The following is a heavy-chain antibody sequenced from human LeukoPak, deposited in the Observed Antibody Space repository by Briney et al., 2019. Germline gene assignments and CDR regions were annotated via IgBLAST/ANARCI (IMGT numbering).Heavy chain of an antibody. J-gene: IGHJ4*02. CDR1: GASINDNNYY. Sequence: SETLSLTCTVSGASINDNNYYWGWIRQPPGKGLEWIGSVFYTGSTYYNPSLKSRVTISIDTSKNQFSLNLTFVTAADTAVYYCARDSPMVVPFDYWGQGTLVTVSS. V-gene: IGHV4-39*07. CDR2: VFYTGST. CDR3: ARDSPMVVPFDY. D-gene: IGHD3-10*01.